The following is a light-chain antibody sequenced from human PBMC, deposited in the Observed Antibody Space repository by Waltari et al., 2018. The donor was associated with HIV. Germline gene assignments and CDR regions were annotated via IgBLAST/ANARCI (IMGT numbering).Light chain of an antibody. V-gene: IGKV4-1*01. Sequence: DVVVTQSPDSLAVSLGETATLSCKSSQRLLYNSNKKNDVAGYQQKPGQRPKLLSYWAWTRESGVPDRFSGSGSGTDFTRTSSRLEAEDVALYYCQQYYGIPYTFGQGTKLEIK. J-gene: IGKJ2*01. CDR2: WAW. CDR1: QRLLYNSNKKND. CDR3: QQYYGIPYT.